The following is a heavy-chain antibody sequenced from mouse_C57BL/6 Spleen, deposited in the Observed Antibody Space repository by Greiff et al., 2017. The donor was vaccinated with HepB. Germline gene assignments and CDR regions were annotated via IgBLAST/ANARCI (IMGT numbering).Heavy chain of an antibody. CDR3: ARDYYSIPFAY. CDR2: IHPNSGST. Sequence: QVQLQQPGAELVKPGASVTLSCKASGYTFTSYWMHWVKQRPGQGLEWIGMIHPNSGSTNYNEKFKSKATLTVHKSSSTAYMQLSSLTSEDSAVYCCARDYYSIPFAYWGQGTLVTVSA. J-gene: IGHJ3*01. CDR1: GYTFTSYW. V-gene: IGHV1-64*01. D-gene: IGHD2-5*01.